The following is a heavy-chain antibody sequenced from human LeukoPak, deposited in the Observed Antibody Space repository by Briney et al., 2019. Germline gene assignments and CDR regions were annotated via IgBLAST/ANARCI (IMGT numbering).Heavy chain of an antibody. Sequence: SQTLSLTCTVSGGSISSGSYYWSWIRQPAGKGLEWIGRIYTSGSTNYNPSLKSRVTISVDTSKNQFSLKLSSVTAADTALYYCAREHSYGSGSYYIDYWGQGTLVTVSS. CDR3: AREHSYGSGSYYIDY. V-gene: IGHV4-61*02. D-gene: IGHD3-10*01. J-gene: IGHJ4*02. CDR1: GGSISSGSYY. CDR2: IYTSGST.